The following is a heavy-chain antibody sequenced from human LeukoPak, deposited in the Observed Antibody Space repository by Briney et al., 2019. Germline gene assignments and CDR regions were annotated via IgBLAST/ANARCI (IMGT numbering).Heavy chain of an antibody. CDR2: ISYDGSNK. Sequence: GGSLRLSCAASGFTFSSYAMHWVRQAPGKGLEWVAVISYDGSNKYYADSVKGRFTISRDNSKNTLYLQMNSLRAEDTAVYYCAKDLVPAGYCSSTSCYGEDDYWGQGTLVTVSS. CDR3: AKDLVPAGYCSSTSCYGEDDY. J-gene: IGHJ4*02. D-gene: IGHD2-2*01. V-gene: IGHV3-30-3*01. CDR1: GFTFSSYA.